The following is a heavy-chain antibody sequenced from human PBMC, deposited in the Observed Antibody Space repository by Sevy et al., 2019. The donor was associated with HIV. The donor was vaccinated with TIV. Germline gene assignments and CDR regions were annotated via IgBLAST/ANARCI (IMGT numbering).Heavy chain of an antibody. J-gene: IGHJ6*02. V-gene: IGHV3-30*04. Sequence: GGSLRLSCAASGFTFRSYSMHWVRQAPGKGLEWLTLISYDGRNTYYADSVKTRFTISRDNSNNTLYLQMNSLRPDDTAVYYCARGSVSGIFFYYGLDIWGQGTTVTVSS. CDR2: ISYDGRNT. CDR3: ARGSVSGIFFYYGLDI. D-gene: IGHD1-20*01. CDR1: GFTFRSYS.